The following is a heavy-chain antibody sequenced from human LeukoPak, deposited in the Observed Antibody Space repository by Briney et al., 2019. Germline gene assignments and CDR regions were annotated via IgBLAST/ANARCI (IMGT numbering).Heavy chain of an antibody. CDR3: TIPAGAMTTVTTGDY. V-gene: IGHV3-73*01. CDR1: GFTFSDYY. Sequence: GGSLRLSCAASGFTFSDYYMSWVRQASGKGLEWVGRIRSKTHSYATAYAASLKGRFTISRDDSKNTAYLQMTSLKTEDTAVYYCTIPAGAMTTVTTGDYWGQGTLVTVSS. J-gene: IGHJ4*02. CDR2: IRSKTHSYAT. D-gene: IGHD4-17*01.